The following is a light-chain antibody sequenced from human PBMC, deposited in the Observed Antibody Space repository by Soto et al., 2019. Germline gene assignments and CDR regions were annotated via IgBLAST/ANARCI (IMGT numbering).Light chain of an antibody. Sequence: DIQMTQSPCSRSSSVGDRVTIACRASQGISTYFAWYQQKPGKVPKLLIYAASTLLSGVPSRFSGSGSGTDFTLTLSSLQPEDVATYYCQQYDKSWTFGQGTKVDI. CDR2: AAS. J-gene: IGKJ1*01. CDR1: QGISTY. CDR3: QQYDKSWT. V-gene: IGKV1-27*01.